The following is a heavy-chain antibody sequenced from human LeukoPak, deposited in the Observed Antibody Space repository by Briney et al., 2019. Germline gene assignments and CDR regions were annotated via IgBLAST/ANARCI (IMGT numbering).Heavy chain of an antibody. CDR2: ISGSGGST. D-gene: IGHD2-15*01. CDR1: GFTFSSYA. Sequence: GGSLRLSCAASGFTFSSYAMSWVRQAPGKGLEWVSAISGSGGSTYYADSVKGRFTISRDNSKNTLYLQMNSLRAEDTAVYYCAKDLVVAATGSSWPFDYWGQGTLVTVSS. J-gene: IGHJ4*02. V-gene: IGHV3-23*01. CDR3: AKDLVVAATGSSWPFDY.